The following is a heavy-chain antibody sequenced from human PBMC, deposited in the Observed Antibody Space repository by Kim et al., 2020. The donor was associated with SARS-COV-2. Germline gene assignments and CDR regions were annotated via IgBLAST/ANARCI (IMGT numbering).Heavy chain of an antibody. D-gene: IGHD3-10*01. V-gene: IGHV4-4*07. J-gene: IGHJ4*02. CDR1: GGSISSYY. CDR2: IYTSGST. Sequence: SETLSLTCTVSGGSISSYYWSWIRQPAGKGLEWIGRIYTSGSTNYNPSLKSRVTMSVGTSKNQFSLKLSSVTAADTAVYYCARDSERTTLVRGVTTGPPFAYWCEGTLVTVSS. CDR3: ARDSERTTLVRGVTTGPPFAY.